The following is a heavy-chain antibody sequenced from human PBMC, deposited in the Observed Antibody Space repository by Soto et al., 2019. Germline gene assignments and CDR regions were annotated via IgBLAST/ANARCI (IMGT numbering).Heavy chain of an antibody. CDR2: IYHSGTT. CDR1: GGSISRDDYY. V-gene: IGHV4-30-4*01. CDR3: ARDIPSSGGYDNWLDP. Sequence: QVQLQESGPGLVKPSETLSLTCTVSGGSISRDDYYWSWIRQPPGKGLEWIGYIYHSGTTYYNPSLKSRITMSVDTSTNHFSLSLTSVTAADTAVYFCARDIPSSGGYDNWLDPWGQGTLVTVSS. J-gene: IGHJ5*02. D-gene: IGHD5-12*01.